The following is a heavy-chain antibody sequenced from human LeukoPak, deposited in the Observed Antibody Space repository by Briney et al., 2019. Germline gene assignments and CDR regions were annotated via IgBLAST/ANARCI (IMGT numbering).Heavy chain of an antibody. CDR2: IDPSDSYT. CDR3: ARQGRYCNGGSCPGSTRWFDP. CDR1: GYSFTSYW. D-gene: IGHD2-15*01. V-gene: IGHV5-10-1*01. Sequence: GESLRISCKGSGYSFTSYWISWVRQMPGKGLEWMGRIDPSDSYTNYSPSFQGHVTISADKSISTAYLQWSSLKASDTAMYYCARQGRYCNGGSCPGSTRWFDPWGQGTLVTVSS. J-gene: IGHJ5*02.